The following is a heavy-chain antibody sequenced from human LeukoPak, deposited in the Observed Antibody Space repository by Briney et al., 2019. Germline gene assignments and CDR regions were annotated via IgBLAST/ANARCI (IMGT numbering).Heavy chain of an antibody. CDR2: IKQDGSEK. D-gene: IGHD3-3*01. V-gene: IGHV3-7*04. Sequence: GGSLRLSCAASGFTFSSYWMSWARQAPGKGLEWVANIKQDGSEKYYVDSVKGRFTISRDNAKNSLYLQMNSLRAEDTAVYYCARGDYYDFWSGSYHDAFDIWGQGTMVTVSS. CDR1: GFTFSSYW. CDR3: ARGDYYDFWSGSYHDAFDI. J-gene: IGHJ3*02.